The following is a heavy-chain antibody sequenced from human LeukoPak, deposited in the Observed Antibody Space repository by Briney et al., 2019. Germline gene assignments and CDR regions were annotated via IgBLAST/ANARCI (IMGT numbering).Heavy chain of an antibody. CDR2: TYYRSKWYN. J-gene: IGHJ3*01. Sequence: SQTLSLTCAISGDSVSSNSAAWNWIRQSPSRGLGWLGRTYYRSKWYNDYAVSVKSRIIINPDTSKNQFSLQLHSVTPEDTAVYYCARDTYYYVTSGSPGVDAFDVWGQGTTVTVSS. D-gene: IGHD3-22*01. CDR1: GDSVSSNSAA. V-gene: IGHV6-1*01. CDR3: ARDTYYYVTSGSPGVDAFDV.